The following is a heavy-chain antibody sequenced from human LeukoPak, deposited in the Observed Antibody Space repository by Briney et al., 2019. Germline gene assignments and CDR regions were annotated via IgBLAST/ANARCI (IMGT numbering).Heavy chain of an antibody. V-gene: IGHV4-61*08. J-gene: IGHJ5*02. CDR1: GGSISSGDYY. Sequence: SRTLSLTCTVSGGSISSGDYYWSWIRQPPGKGLEWIGYIYYSGSTNYNPSLKSRVTISVDTSKNQFSLKLSSVTAADTAVYYCARYGSGSYYKQSWFDPWGQGTLVTVSS. CDR3: ARYGSGSYYKQSWFDP. CDR2: IYYSGST. D-gene: IGHD3-10*01.